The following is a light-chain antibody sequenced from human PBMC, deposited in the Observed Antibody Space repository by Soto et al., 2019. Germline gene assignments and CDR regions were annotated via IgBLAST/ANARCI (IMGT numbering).Light chain of an antibody. Sequence: QSVLTQPASVSGSPGQTITISCTGTSSDVGAYNYVSWYQQHPGKAPKLMTYEVSNRPSGVSDRFSGSKSGNTASLTISGLQAADEADYYCSSKRTTASLVFGTGTKVTV. J-gene: IGLJ1*01. CDR1: SSDVGAYNY. V-gene: IGLV2-14*01. CDR2: EVS. CDR3: SSKRTTASLV.